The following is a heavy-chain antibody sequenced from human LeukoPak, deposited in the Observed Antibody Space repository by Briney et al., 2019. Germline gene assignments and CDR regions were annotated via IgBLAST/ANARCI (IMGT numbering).Heavy chain of an antibody. CDR1: GFTFSPYW. Sequence: GGSLRLSCAASGFTFSPYWIHWVRQAPGKGRVWVSRINSDGSSTTYADSVKGRFTISRDNAKNTLYLQMKSLRADDTAVYYCARDDVGRHSSSTFHYGGQGTLVTVSS. V-gene: IGHV3-74*01. J-gene: IGHJ4*02. CDR3: ARDDVGRHSSSTFHY. CDR2: INSDGSST. D-gene: IGHD6-6*01.